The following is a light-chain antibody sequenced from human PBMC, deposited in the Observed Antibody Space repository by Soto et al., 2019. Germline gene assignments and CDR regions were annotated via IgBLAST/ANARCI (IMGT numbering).Light chain of an antibody. CDR2: EVT. CDR1: SSDVGKYDR. V-gene: IGLV2-18*02. CDR3: SSYTSTSRYV. Sequence: QSALTQPPSVSGSPGQSVTISCTGTSSDVGKYDRVLWYQQPPGTAPKLIIYEVTNRPSGVPARFSGSKSGNTASLTISGLQAEDEADYYCSSYTSTSRYVFGAGTKVTVL. J-gene: IGLJ1*01.